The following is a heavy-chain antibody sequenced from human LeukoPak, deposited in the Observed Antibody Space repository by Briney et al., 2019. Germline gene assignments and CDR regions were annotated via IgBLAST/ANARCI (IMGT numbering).Heavy chain of an antibody. J-gene: IGHJ4*02. V-gene: IGHV3-53*01. Sequence: GGSLRLSCAASGFIVSSNYMSWVRQAPGKGLEWVSIIYSDGSTYYADSVKGRFTISRDNSKNTLYLQMNSLRAEDTAVYYCAKQWLTSIFDYWGQGTLVTVSS. D-gene: IGHD6-19*01. CDR3: AKQWLTSIFDY. CDR2: IYSDGST. CDR1: GFIVSSNY.